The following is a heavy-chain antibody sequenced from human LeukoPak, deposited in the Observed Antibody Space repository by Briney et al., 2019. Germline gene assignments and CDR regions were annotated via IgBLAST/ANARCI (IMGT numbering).Heavy chain of an antibody. CDR2: ISYDGSNK. CDR1: GFTFSSYG. J-gene: IGHJ6*03. V-gene: IGHV3-30*03. D-gene: IGHD5-18*01. Sequence: PGGSLRLSCAASGFTFSSYGMHWVRQAPGKGLEWVAVISYDGSNKYYADSVKGRFTISRDNSKNTLYLQMNSLRAEDTAVYYCARDRAMVTPSYYYYYMDVWGKGTTVTVSS. CDR3: ARDRAMVTPSYYYYYMDV.